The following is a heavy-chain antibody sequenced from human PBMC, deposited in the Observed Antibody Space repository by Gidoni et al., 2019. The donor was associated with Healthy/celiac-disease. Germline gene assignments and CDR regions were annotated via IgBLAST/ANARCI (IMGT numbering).Heavy chain of an antibody. D-gene: IGHD3-22*01. Sequence: EVQLVESGGGLVKPGGSLRLSCAASGFTFSSYSMNWVRQAPGKGLEWVSSISSSSSYIYYADSVKGRFTISRDNAKNSLYLQMNSLRAEDTAVYYCARAGKDSSGYLFDYWGQGTLVTVSS. J-gene: IGHJ4*02. CDR3: ARAGKDSSGYLFDY. CDR1: GFTFSSYS. V-gene: IGHV3-21*01. CDR2: ISSSSSYI.